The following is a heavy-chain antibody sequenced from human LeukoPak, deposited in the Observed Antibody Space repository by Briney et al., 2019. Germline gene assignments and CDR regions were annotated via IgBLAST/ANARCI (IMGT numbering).Heavy chain of an antibody. CDR1: GFTFSSYS. CDR3: AKNPSSYSSGWNDY. D-gene: IGHD6-19*01. Sequence: GGSLRLSCAASGFTFSSYSMNWVRQAPGKGLEWVSYISSSSSTIYYADSVKGRFAISRDNSKNTLYLQMNSLRAEDTAVYYCAKNPSSYSSGWNDYWGQGTLVTVSS. CDR2: ISSSSSTI. V-gene: IGHV3-48*01. J-gene: IGHJ4*02.